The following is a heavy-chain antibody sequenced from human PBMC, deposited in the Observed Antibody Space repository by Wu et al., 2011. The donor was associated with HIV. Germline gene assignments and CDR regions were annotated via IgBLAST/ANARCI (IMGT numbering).Heavy chain of an antibody. V-gene: IGHV1-18*01. CDR1: GYTFTNYG. CDR2: ISTSNGNT. J-gene: IGHJ4*02. CDR3: ARDLGVPFTPLDY. Sequence: QVQLVQSGAEVKKPGASVKVSCKASGYTFTNYGISWVRQAPGQGLEWMGWISTSNGNTINPQKIQGRVTMTTDTSTSTAYMELRRLRSDDTAVYYCARDLGVPFTPLDYWGQGTLITVSS. D-gene: IGHD3-16*01.